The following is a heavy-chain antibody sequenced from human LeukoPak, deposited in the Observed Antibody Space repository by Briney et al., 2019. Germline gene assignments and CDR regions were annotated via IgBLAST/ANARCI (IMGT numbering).Heavy chain of an antibody. CDR3: ARVSCSSTSCYMGNWFDP. D-gene: IGHD2-2*02. J-gene: IGHJ5*02. CDR1: GYTFTSYA. V-gene: IGHV1-3*01. Sequence: ASVKVSCKASGYTFTSYAMHWVRQALGQRLEWLGWINAGNGNTKYSQKFQGRVTITRDTSASTAYMELSSLRSEDTAVYYCARVSCSSTSCYMGNWFDPWGQGTLVTVSS. CDR2: INAGNGNT.